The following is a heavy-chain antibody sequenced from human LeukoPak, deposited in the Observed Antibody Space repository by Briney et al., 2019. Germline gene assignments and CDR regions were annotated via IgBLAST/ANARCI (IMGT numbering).Heavy chain of an antibody. Sequence: GGSLRLSCAASGFTFSSYSMNWVRQAPGKGLEWVSSINILSNYIYYADSVRGRFTISRDNAKNSLYLQMNSLRDEDTAVYYCARDPHALDYWGQGTLVTVSS. J-gene: IGHJ4*02. CDR2: INILSNYI. CDR3: ARDPHALDY. V-gene: IGHV3-21*01. CDR1: GFTFSSYS.